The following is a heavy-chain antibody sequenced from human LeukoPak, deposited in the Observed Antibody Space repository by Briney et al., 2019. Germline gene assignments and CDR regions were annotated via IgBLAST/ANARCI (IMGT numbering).Heavy chain of an antibody. CDR3: ARDYCSGGSCYSSYYYYGMDV. D-gene: IGHD2-15*01. CDR1: GGSISSSSYY. Sequence: NPSETLSLTCTVSGGSISSSSYYWGWIRQPPGKGLEWIGSIYYSGSTYYNPSLKSRVTISVDTSKNQFSLKLSSVTAADTAVYYCARDYCSGGSCYSSYYYYGMDVWGQGTTVTVSS. J-gene: IGHJ6*02. V-gene: IGHV4-39*02. CDR2: IYYSGST.